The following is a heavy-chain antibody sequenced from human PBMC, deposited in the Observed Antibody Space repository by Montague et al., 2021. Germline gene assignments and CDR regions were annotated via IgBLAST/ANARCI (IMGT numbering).Heavy chain of an antibody. J-gene: IGHJ1*01. CDR2: ITGSSSSI. D-gene: IGHD6-19*01. V-gene: IGHV3-48*02. CDR3: ARDSYSSGWYSAEYFQH. CDR1: GFTFRTYG. Sequence: SLRLSCAASGFTFRTYGMNWVRQAPGKGLEWVSYITGSSSSIYYADSVRGRFTISRDNPKNSLYPQMNSLRDEDTAVYYCARDSYSSGWYSAEYFQHWGQGTLVTVSS.